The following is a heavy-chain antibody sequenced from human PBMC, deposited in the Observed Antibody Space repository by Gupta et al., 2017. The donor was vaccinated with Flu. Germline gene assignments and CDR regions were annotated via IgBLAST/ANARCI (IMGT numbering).Heavy chain of an antibody. CDR2: IAADGSVK. D-gene: IGHD5-24*01. CDR1: GFNFRSYW. Sequence: EEQPVESGGGLVPPGGSLRQSCVVSGFNFRSYWMDWVRQAPGKGLEWVANIAADGSVKNYADSMKGRFTISRDDAKNSLFLQMNSLRAEDTAIYYCARKRGWQQFDYWGQGALVTVSS. CDR3: ARKRGWQQFDY. V-gene: IGHV3-7*01. J-gene: IGHJ4*02.